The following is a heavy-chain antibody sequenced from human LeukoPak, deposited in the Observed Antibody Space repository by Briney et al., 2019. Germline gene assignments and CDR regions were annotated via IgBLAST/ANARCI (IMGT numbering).Heavy chain of an antibody. CDR1: GFTFRGYS. CDR3: TRDPTNIS. CDR2: IGHNSSYL. V-gene: IGHV3-21*01. Sequence: GRSLRLSCAASGFTFRGYSLNWVRQAPGNGLEWVSSIGHNSSYLFYAKSVTGRFTIPRHNAQSSLYLQMDSLRAKDTAVYYCTRDPTNISWGPRTLVTVSP. J-gene: IGHJ5*01.